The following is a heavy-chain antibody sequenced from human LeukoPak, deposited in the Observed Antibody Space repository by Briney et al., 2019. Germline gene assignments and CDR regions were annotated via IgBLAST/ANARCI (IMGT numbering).Heavy chain of an antibody. D-gene: IGHD1-26*01. J-gene: IGHJ4*02. CDR3: AKDRWELLLLIDH. Sequence: GGSLRLSCAASGFTFSNYAMSWVRQAPGKGLEWVSGISGSGASTYYPDSMKGRFTISRDNSKNTLYLQMNSLRAEDTAVYYCAKDRWELLLLIDHGGQGTLVTVS. V-gene: IGHV3-23*01. CDR1: GFTFSNYA. CDR2: ISGSGAST.